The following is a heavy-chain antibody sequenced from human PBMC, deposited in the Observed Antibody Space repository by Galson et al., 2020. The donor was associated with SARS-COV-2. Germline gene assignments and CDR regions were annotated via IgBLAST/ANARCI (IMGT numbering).Heavy chain of an antibody. V-gene: IGHV1-18*01. CDR3: ARRWELLGDYYCMDV. CDR2: ISAYNGNT. J-gene: IGHJ6*02. D-gene: IGHD1-26*01. CDR1: GYTFTSYG. Sequence: ASVKVSCKASGYTFTSYGISCVRQPPGQGLEWMGWISAYNGNTNYAQKLQGRVTMTTDTSTSTAYMELRSLRSDDTAVYYCARRWELLGDYYCMDVWGQGTTVTVSS.